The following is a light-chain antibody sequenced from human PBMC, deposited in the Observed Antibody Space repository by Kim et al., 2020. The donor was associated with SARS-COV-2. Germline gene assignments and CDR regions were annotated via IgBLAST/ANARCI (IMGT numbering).Light chain of an antibody. J-gene: IGLJ3*02. V-gene: IGLV2-8*01. Sequence: QSALTQPPSASGSPGQSVTISCTGTNSDVGGYNYVSWYQQHPDKAPKLMIYEVNRRPSGVPDRFSGSKSGNTASLIVSGLQAEDEAHYYCSSYAASNNLVFGGGTKVTVL. CDR2: EVN. CDR3: SSYAASNNLV. CDR1: NSDVGGYNY.